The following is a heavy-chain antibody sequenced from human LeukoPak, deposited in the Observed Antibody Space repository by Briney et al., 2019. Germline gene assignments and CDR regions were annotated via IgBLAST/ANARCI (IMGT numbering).Heavy chain of an antibody. D-gene: IGHD4-17*01. J-gene: IGHJ6*03. CDR1: GGTFSRNA. Sequence: ASVKVSCKASGGTFSRNAISWVRQAPGQGLEWMGGIIPIFGTANYAQKFQGRVTITADKSTSTAYMELSSLRSEDTAVYYCATTATGYGDYGLDYYYYYMDVWGKGTTVTVSS. V-gene: IGHV1-69*06. CDR2: IIPIFGTA. CDR3: ATTATGYGDYGLDYYYYYMDV.